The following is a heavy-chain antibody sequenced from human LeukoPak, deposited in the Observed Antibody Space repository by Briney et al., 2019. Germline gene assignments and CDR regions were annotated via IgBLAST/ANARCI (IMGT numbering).Heavy chain of an antibody. Sequence: ASVKVSCQASGSIFTDYYMHWMQPAPGKGLEWMGRVDPEQGEIIYAEKFQDRITRTEDTSTDKAYMERSSLRSDDTSVYYCVTILRGIDYWGQGTLVTVSS. CDR3: VTILRGIDY. D-gene: IGHD3-10*01. CDR2: VDPEQGEI. CDR1: GSIFTDYY. J-gene: IGHJ4*02. V-gene: IGHV1-69-2*01.